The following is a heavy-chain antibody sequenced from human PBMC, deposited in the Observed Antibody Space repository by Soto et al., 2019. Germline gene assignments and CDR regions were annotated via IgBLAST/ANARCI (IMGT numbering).Heavy chain of an antibody. J-gene: IGHJ6*03. CDR3: ASGIAAAGTYYYYYMDV. Sequence: GASVKVSCKAPGYTFTSYYMHSVRQAPGQGLEWMGIINPSGGSTSYAQKFQGRVTMTRDTSTSTVYMELSSLRSEDTAVYYCASGIAAAGTYYYYYMDVWGKGTTVTVSS. CDR2: INPSGGST. V-gene: IGHV1-46*03. D-gene: IGHD6-13*01. CDR1: GYTFTSYY.